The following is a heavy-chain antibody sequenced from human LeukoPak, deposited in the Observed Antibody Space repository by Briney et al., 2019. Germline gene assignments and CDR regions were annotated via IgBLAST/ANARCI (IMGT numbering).Heavy chain of an antibody. CDR2: ITGSGGST. Sequence: PGGSLRLSCAASGFTFSSYAMSWVRQAPGKGLEWVPGITGSGGSTYYADSVKGRFTISRDNSKNTLYLQMNSLRAEDTAVYYCAKDQYSSGWYFTYQFDYWGQGTLVTVSS. J-gene: IGHJ4*02. V-gene: IGHV3-23*01. D-gene: IGHD6-19*01. CDR1: GFTFSSYA. CDR3: AKDQYSSGWYFTYQFDY.